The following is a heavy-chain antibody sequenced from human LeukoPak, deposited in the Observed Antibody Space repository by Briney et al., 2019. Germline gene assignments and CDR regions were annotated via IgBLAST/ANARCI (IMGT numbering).Heavy chain of an antibody. V-gene: IGHV3-66*01. CDR2: IYSGGST. CDR3: AREWGDY. Sequence: GGSLRLSCVVSRFTVSSNYMSWVRQAPGKGLEWVSVIYSGGSTYYADSVKGRFTNSRDNSKNTLYLQMNSLRAEDTAVYYCAREWGDYWGQGTLVTVSS. D-gene: IGHD3-16*01. CDR1: RFTVSSNY. J-gene: IGHJ4*02.